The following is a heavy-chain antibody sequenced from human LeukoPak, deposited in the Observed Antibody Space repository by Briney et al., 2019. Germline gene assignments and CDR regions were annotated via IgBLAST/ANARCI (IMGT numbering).Heavy chain of an antibody. CDR1: GFTFSSYA. CDR2: ISYDGSNK. Sequence: PGGSLRLSCAASGFTFSSYAMHWVRQAPGKGLEWVAVISYDGSNKYYANSVKGRFTISRDNSKNTLYLQMNSLRAEDTAVYYCARDWYCYDSSGYQTLDYWGQGTLVTVSS. J-gene: IGHJ4*02. D-gene: IGHD3-22*01. V-gene: IGHV3-30*01. CDR3: ARDWYCYDSSGYQTLDY.